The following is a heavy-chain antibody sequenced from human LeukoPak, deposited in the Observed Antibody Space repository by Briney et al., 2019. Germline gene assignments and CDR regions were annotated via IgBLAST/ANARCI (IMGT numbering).Heavy chain of an antibody. CDR1: GFTFSSYS. Sequence: GGSLRLSCAASGFTFSSYSMYWVRQAPGKGLEWVSYISSSSSTIYYADSVKGRFTISRDNAKNSLYLQMNSLRAEDTAVYYCARDGDYDFWSGYYSSFDYWGQGTLVTVSS. CDR2: ISSSSSTI. D-gene: IGHD3-3*01. V-gene: IGHV3-48*01. J-gene: IGHJ4*02. CDR3: ARDGDYDFWSGYYSSFDY.